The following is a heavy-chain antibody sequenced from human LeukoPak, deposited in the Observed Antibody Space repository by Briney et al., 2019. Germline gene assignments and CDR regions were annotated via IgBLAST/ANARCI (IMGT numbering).Heavy chain of an antibody. CDR2: IYYSGST. V-gene: IGHV4-61*05. J-gene: IGHJ6*03. CDR3: ASNGYYCIEF. D-gene: IGHD2-8*01. Sequence: SETLSLTCTVSGGSISSSSYYWGWIRQPPGKGLEWIGYIYYSGSTNYNPSLKSRVTISVDTSKNQFSLKLSSVTAADTAVYYCASNGYYCIEFWGKGTTVTVSS. CDR1: GGSISSSSYY.